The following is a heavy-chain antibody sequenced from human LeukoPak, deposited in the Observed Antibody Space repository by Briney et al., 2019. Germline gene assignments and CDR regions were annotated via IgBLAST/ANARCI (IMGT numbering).Heavy chain of an antibody. CDR2: IYPGDSDT. Sequence: NRGESLKISCKGSGYSFTSYCIGWVRQMPGKGLEWMGIIYPGDSDTRYSPSFQGQVTISADKSISTAYLQWSSLKASDTAMYYCARERYDFWSGYYPSYFDYWSQGTLVTVSS. CDR1: GYSFTSYC. V-gene: IGHV5-51*01. D-gene: IGHD3-3*01. CDR3: ARERYDFWSGYYPSYFDY. J-gene: IGHJ4*02.